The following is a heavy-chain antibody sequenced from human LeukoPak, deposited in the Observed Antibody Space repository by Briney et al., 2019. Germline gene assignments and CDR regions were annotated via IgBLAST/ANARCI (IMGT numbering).Heavy chain of an antibody. CDR2: ISSSGGTK. CDR1: GFTLSTYA. J-gene: IGHJ4*02. CDR3: AKDRNAWPTNFDS. Sequence: GGSLRLSCAACGFTLSTYAVKGPRQAREKALEGVSAISSSGGTKYYADSVKGRFSISRDNSKNTLYLRMNSLRAEDTAVYYCAKDRNAWPTNFDSWGQGTLVTVSA. D-gene: IGHD5-24*01. V-gene: IGHV3-23*01.